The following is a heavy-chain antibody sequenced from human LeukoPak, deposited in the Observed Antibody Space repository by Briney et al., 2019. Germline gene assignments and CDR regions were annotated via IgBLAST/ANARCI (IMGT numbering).Heavy chain of an antibody. Sequence: SETLSLTCTVSGGSISSSSYYWGWIRQPPGKGLEWIGSIYYSGSTYYNPSLKSRVTISVDTSKNQFSLKLSSVTAADTAVYYCARDIRSGYHTGYYYYYYYMDVWGKGTTVTVSS. CDR1: GGSISSSSYY. CDR3: ARDIRSGYHTGYYYYYYYMDV. CDR2: IYYSGST. V-gene: IGHV4-39*07. D-gene: IGHD3-3*01. J-gene: IGHJ6*03.